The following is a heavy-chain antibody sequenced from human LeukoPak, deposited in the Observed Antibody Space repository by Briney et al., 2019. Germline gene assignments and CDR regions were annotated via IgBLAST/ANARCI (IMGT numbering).Heavy chain of an antibody. CDR2: IIPIFGTA. CDR1: GGTFSSYA. D-gene: IGHD3-10*01. Sequence: SVKVPCKASGGTFSSYAISWVRQAPGQGLEWMGGIIPIFGTANYAQKFQGRVTITADESTSTAYMELRSLRSDDTAVYYCARDDRFGELSSFDPWGQGTLVTVSS. CDR3: ARDDRFGELSSFDP. J-gene: IGHJ5*02. V-gene: IGHV1-69*01.